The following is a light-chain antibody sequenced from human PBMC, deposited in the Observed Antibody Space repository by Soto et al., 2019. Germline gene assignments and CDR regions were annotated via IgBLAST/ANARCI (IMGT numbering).Light chain of an antibody. J-gene: IGKJ1*01. Sequence: DIQLTQSPPTLSASVGDRVTITCRASQSIRYYLAWYQQMPGKAPKLLIYGAASLQSGVPSRFSGSGSGTEFTLTISSRQPDDFATYLCQHHNIYSQTFGQGTKVEIK. CDR1: QSIRYY. CDR2: GAA. V-gene: IGKV1-5*01. CDR3: QHHNIYSQT.